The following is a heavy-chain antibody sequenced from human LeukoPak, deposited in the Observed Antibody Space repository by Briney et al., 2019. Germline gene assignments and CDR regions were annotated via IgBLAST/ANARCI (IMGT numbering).Heavy chain of an antibody. Sequence: PSETLSLTCTVSGYPISSGYYWGWIRQPPGKGLEWIGSIYHSGSTYYNPSLKSRVTISVDTSKNQFSLKLSSVTAADTAVYYCASLGYSSSSVFDYWGQGTLVTVSS. CDR1: GYPISSGYY. J-gene: IGHJ4*02. V-gene: IGHV4-38-2*02. D-gene: IGHD6-6*01. CDR3: ASLGYSSSSVFDY. CDR2: IYHSGST.